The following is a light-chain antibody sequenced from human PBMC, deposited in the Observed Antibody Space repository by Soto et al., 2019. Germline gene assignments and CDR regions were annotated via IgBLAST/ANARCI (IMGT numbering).Light chain of an antibody. V-gene: IGKV3-15*01. CDR1: QSVSSN. CDR2: GAS. J-gene: IGKJ4*01. CDR3: QQYNNWPPLT. Sequence: EIVMTQSPATLSVSPWERATRSCRASQSVSSNLAWYQQKPGQAPRLLIYGASTRATGIPARFSGSGSGTEFTLTISTLQSEDFAVYHCQQYNNWPPLTFGGGTKVEIK.